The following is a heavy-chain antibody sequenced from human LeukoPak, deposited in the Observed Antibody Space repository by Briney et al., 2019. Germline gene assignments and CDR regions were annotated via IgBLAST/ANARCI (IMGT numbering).Heavy chain of an antibody. D-gene: IGHD3-10*01. CDR1: GFTFSSYA. J-gene: IGHJ4*02. V-gene: IGHV3-23*01. CDR2: ISGSGGST. Sequence: GGSVRPSCAASGFTFSSYAMSWVRQAPGKGLEWVSAISGSGGSTYYADSVKGRFTISRDNSKNTLYLQMNSLRAEDTAVYYCAKDQSMGLLWFGELLYWGQGTLVTVSS. CDR3: AKDQSMGLLWFGELLY.